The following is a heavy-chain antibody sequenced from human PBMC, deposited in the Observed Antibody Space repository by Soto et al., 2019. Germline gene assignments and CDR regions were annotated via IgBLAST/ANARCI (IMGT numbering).Heavy chain of an antibody. CDR3: VRRCSHGSNYFDY. CDR1: GGSISQLY. D-gene: IGHD2-8*01. V-gene: IGHV4-59*08. CDR2: IYSSGST. Sequence: QVQLQESGPGLVKPSETLSLTCTVSGGSISQLYWSWIRQPPGKGLEWIGYIYSSGSTNYNPALMRRGAMSADTPKNQLTLNLTSVTAADTAVYYCVRRCSHGSNYFDYWGQGILVTVSS. J-gene: IGHJ4*02.